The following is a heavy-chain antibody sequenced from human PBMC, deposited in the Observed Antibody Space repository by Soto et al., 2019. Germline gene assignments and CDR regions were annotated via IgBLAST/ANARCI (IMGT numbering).Heavy chain of an antibody. V-gene: IGHV3-23*01. CDR1: GFTFSSYA. Sequence: GGSLRLSCAASGFTFSSYAMSWVRQAPGKGLEWVSAISGSGGSTYYADSVKGRFTISRDNSKNTLYLQMNSLRAEDTAVYYCAKDGKSAFIKLWLPAGYFDYWCQGILVYVS. D-gene: IGHD5-18*01. J-gene: IGHJ4*02. CDR3: AKDGKSAFIKLWLPAGYFDY. CDR2: ISGSGGST.